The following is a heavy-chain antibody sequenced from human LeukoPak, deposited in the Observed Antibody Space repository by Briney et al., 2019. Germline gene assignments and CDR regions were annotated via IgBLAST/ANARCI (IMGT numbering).Heavy chain of an antibody. CDR1: GFTLSSYD. J-gene: IGHJ4*02. Sequence: GSLRLSCAASGFTLSSYDMTWVRQAPGKGLGWVSSIRGSGGTTYYADSVKGRFTISRDNSKNTLSLQMNSLRAEDTAVYYCANYYYDSRTYYPYFDYWGQGTLVTVSS. V-gene: IGHV3-23*01. CDR3: ANYYYDSRTYYPYFDY. D-gene: IGHD3-22*01. CDR2: IRGSGGTT.